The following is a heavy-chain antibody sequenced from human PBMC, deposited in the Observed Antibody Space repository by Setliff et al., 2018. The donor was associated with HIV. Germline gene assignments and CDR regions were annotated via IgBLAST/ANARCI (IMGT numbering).Heavy chain of an antibody. CDR2: LYSGGGI. CDR1: GGSITTTDYY. J-gene: IGHJ3*02. D-gene: IGHD3-3*01. V-gene: IGHV4-39*01. Sequence: SETLSLTCSVSGGSITTTDYYWTWIRQSPGKGLEWIGSLYSGGGIYRNPSLKSRVIIFVDTSKNQFSLRLTSVTAADTAMYYCARPLSTSYYFWGDAFGIWGQGTVVTVSS. CDR3: ARPLSTSYYFWGDAFGI.